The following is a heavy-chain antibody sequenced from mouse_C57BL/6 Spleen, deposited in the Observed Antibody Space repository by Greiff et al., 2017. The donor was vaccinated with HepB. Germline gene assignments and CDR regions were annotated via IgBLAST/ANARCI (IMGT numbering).Heavy chain of an antibody. Sequence: EVQLVESGGGLVQPGGSLSLSCAASGFTFTDYYMSWVRQPPGKALEWLGFIRNKANGYTTEYSASVKGRFTISRDNSQSILYLQMNALRAEDSATYYCARYRATVRYFDVWGTGTTVTVSS. V-gene: IGHV7-3*01. CDR1: GFTFTDYY. CDR2: IRNKANGYTT. J-gene: IGHJ1*03. D-gene: IGHD1-1*01. CDR3: ARYRATVRYFDV.